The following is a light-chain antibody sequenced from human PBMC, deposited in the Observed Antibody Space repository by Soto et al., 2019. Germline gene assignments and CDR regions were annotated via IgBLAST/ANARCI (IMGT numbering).Light chain of an antibody. V-gene: IGLV2-14*01. CDR3: SSYTSSSTLV. CDR2: EVS. J-gene: IGLJ1*01. Sequence: QSALTQPASVSGSPGQSITISCTGTSSDVGGYHYVSWYQQHPGKAPKLMIYEVSNRPSGVCNRFSGSKSGNTASLTISGLQAEDEADYYCSSYTSSSTLVFGTGTKLTVL. CDR1: SSDVGGYHY.